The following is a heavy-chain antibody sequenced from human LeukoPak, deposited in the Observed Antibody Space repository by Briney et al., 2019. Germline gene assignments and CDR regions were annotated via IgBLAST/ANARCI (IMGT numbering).Heavy chain of an antibody. CDR3: ATRKSTVTSYYYYYYMDV. J-gene: IGHJ6*03. D-gene: IGHD4-11*01. CDR2: IYYSGST. CDR1: GGSISSSSSY. V-gene: IGHV4-39*01. Sequence: PSETLSLTCTVSGGSISSSSSYWGWIRQPPGKGLEWIGSIYYSGSTYYNTSLKSRVTISVDTSKNQFSLKLSSVTAADTAVYYCATRKSTVTSYYYYYYMDVWGKGTTVTVSS.